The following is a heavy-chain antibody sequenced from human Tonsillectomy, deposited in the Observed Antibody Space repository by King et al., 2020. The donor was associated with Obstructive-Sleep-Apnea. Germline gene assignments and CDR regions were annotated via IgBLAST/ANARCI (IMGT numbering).Heavy chain of an antibody. D-gene: IGHD3-10*01. Sequence: QLVQSGAEMKKPGSSVKVSCKAFGYNFIAYGISWVRQAPGQGLEWMGWISAYTGNTKYAQKLQGRVTMTTDTSTTTAYLELNSLRSDDTAVYYCARDSLRFGDLSEYERFDPWGQGTLVTVSS. CDR3: ARDSLRFGDLSEYERFDP. V-gene: IGHV1-18*01. J-gene: IGHJ5*02. CDR2: ISAYTGNT. CDR1: GYNFIAYG.